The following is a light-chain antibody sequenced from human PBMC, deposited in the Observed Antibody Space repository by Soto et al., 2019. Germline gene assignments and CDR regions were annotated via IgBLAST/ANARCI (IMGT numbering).Light chain of an antibody. Sequence: SVLTQPPSVSAAPGQKATISCSGSSSNIGNNYVTWYQQLPGTAPKVLIYENNKRPSGTPDRFSGSKSGTSATLDITGLQTGDEADYHCGTWDNSLTSHVFGGGTKLTVL. CDR2: ENN. CDR1: SSNIGNNY. CDR3: GTWDNSLTSHV. V-gene: IGLV1-51*02. J-gene: IGLJ3*02.